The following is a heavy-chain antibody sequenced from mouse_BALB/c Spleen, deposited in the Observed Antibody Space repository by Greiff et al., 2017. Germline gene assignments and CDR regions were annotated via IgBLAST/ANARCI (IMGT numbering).Heavy chain of an antibody. J-gene: IGHJ3*01. CDR2: IWSGGST. CDR1: GFSLTSYG. V-gene: IGHV2-2*02. Sequence: VKLMESGPGLVQPSQSLSITCTVSGFSLTSYGVHWVRQSPGKGLEWLGVIWSGGSTDYNAAFISRLSISKDNSKSQVFFKMNSLQANDTAIYYCASSGYAWFAYWGQGTLVTVSA. CDR3: ASSGYAWFAY. D-gene: IGHD2-2*01.